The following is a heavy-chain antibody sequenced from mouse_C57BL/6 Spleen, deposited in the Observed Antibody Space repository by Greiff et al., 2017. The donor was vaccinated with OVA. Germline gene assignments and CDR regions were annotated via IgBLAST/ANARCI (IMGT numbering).Heavy chain of an antibody. CDR3: ARQHYYGSSLYYFDY. D-gene: IGHD1-1*01. V-gene: IGHV5-17*01. J-gene: IGHJ2*01. CDR2: ISSGSSTI. CDR1: GFTFSDSG. Sequence: EVMLVESGGGLVKPGGSLKLSCAASGFTFSDSGMHWVRQAPEKGLDWVAYISSGSSTIYYADTVKGRFTISRDNAKNTLFLQMTSLRSEDTAMYYCARQHYYGSSLYYFDYWGQGTTLTVSS.